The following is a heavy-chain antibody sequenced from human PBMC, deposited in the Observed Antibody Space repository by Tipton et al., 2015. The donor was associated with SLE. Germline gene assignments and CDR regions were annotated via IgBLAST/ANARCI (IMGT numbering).Heavy chain of an antibody. V-gene: IGHV3-33*01. CDR3: ATTTTMTNYIDY. J-gene: IGHJ4*02. CDR1: GFTFSSYC. D-gene: IGHD4-17*01. Sequence: SLRLSCAASGFTFSSYCMPWVRQAPDKGLEWVAVIWYDGNTKYYADSVKGRFTISRDNSKNTLYLQLDSLRVEDTAVYFCATTTTMTNYIDYWGQGTLVTVSS. CDR2: IWYDGNTK.